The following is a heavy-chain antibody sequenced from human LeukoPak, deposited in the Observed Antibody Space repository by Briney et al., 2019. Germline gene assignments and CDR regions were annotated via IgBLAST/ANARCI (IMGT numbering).Heavy chain of an antibody. CDR2: INSDGSWA. V-gene: IGHV3-74*01. J-gene: IGHJ4*02. CDR3: ARDSSPLWFGESPQFDY. D-gene: IGHD3-10*01. Sequence: GGSLRLSCAASGFTFSSYWMHWVRQVPGRGLVWLSRINSDGSWANSADSVKGRCTVSRDNAKNTLYLQMNSLRAEDTAVYYCARDSSPLWFGESPQFDYWGQGILVTVSS. CDR1: GFTFSSYW.